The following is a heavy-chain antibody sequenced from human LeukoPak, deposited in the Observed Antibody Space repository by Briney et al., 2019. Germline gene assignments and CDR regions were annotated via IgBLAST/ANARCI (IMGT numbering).Heavy chain of an antibody. CDR1: GYSFTSFW. D-gene: IGHD5/OR15-5a*01. J-gene: IGHJ4*02. CDR3: ARSIVSTSPFDY. V-gene: IGHV5-51*01. Sequence: GESLKISCKGSGYSFTSFWIGWVRQMPGKGLEWMGIIYPGDSDTRYSPSFQGLVTISADKSINTAYLQWSSLKASDTAMYYCARSIVSTSPFDYWGQGTLVTVSP. CDR2: IYPGDSDT.